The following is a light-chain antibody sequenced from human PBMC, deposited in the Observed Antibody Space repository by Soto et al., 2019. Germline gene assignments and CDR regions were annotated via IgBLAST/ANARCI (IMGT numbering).Light chain of an antibody. Sequence: DIQMTQSPSSLSASVGDRVTISCRASQNINNYINWYQQKPGKAPKVLINAASSLQRGVPSRFSGSGSGTDFTLTISSLEPDDFATYFCQQTYSAPMYSFGQGTKLEIK. V-gene: IGKV1-39*01. J-gene: IGKJ2*01. CDR3: QQTYSAPMYS. CDR1: QNINNY. CDR2: AAS.